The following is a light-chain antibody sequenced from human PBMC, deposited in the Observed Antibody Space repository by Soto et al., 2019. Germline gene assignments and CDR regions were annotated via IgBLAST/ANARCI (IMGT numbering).Light chain of an antibody. V-gene: IGLV2-14*03. CDR2: DVT. CDR1: SSDVGGSNS. Sequence: QSALTQPASMSGSPGQSITISCTGTSSDVGGSNSVSWYQQHPGKAPKLMIYDVTNRPSWVSTRFSGSKSGNTASLTISGLQAEDAADYYCAAWDDSLTGPVFGGGTKLTVL. J-gene: IGLJ2*01. CDR3: AAWDDSLTGPV.